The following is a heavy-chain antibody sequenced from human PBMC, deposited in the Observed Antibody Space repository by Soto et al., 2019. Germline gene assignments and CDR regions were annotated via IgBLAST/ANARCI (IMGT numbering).Heavy chain of an antibody. D-gene: IGHD1-26*01. CDR1: RFTFTSYA. Sequence: EVELLESGGGLVQPGGALRLSCVASRFTFTSYAMSWVRQAPGKGLEWVAAISASGGATIHADSVKGRLTISRDNSKNTQYLQMNSLRAEDTAVYYCAKDVEGGSLFRGAFDYWGQGTQVTVSS. CDR2: ISASGGAT. V-gene: IGHV3-23*01. J-gene: IGHJ4*02. CDR3: AKDVEGGSLFRGAFDY.